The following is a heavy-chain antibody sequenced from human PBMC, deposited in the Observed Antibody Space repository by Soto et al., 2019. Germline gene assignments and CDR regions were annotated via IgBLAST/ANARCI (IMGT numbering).Heavy chain of an antibody. V-gene: IGHV3-74*03. J-gene: IGHJ6*02. CDR1: GFDFSNSW. CDR2: INSDGSST. Sequence: GGSLRLSCAASGFDFSNSWMHWVRQVPGKGLMWVSHINSDGSSTTYADSVKGRFTISRDNARTTVYLQLDSLRVEDTAVYYCARDKSYALAVWGQGTTVTVSS. CDR3: ARDKSYALAV. D-gene: IGHD4-17*01.